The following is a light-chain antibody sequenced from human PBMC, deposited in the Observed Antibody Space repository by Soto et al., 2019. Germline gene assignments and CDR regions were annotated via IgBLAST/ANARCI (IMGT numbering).Light chain of an antibody. CDR2: DNN. CDR1: NANIGNNY. CDR3: GTWDSSLSAVV. V-gene: IGLV1-51*01. J-gene: IGLJ3*02. Sequence: QSVLTQPPSVSAAPGQKVTISCSGRNANIGNNYVSWYQQLPGTAPKLLIYDNNKRPSGIPDRFSGSKSGTSATLGITGLQTGDEAGYYCGTWDSSLSAVVFGGGTKVTVL.